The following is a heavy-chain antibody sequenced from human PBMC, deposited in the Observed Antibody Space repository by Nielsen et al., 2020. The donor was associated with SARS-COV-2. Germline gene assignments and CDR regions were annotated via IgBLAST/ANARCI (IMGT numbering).Heavy chain of an antibody. CDR2: IIPTLGAA. J-gene: IGHJ4*02. D-gene: IGHD1-1*01. CDR1: GGAFSNFA. Sequence: SVKVSCKASGGAFSNFAITWVRQAPGQGLEWMGGIIPTLGAANSAQKFQGRVTIAADASTTTAYMELSSLRSEDTAIYYCASDGKTDGWNVTVYWGQGTVVTVSS. V-gene: IGHV1-69*13. CDR3: ASDGKTDGWNVTVY.